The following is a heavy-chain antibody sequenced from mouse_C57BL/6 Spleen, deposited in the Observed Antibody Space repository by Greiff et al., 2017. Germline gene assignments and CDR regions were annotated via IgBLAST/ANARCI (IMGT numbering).Heavy chain of an antibody. CDR1: GYAFSSYW. V-gene: IGHV1-80*01. Sequence: VQLQQSGAELVKPGASVTISCKASGYAFSSYWMNWVKQTPGKGLEWLGQIYPGDGDTNYNRQLSGKAILTEDKSSSTAYMQLSSLTSDDSAVYFCARGDDSNWYFDVWGTGTTVTVAS. J-gene: IGHJ1*03. CDR2: IYPGDGDT. CDR3: ARGDDSNWYFDV. D-gene: IGHD1-1*01.